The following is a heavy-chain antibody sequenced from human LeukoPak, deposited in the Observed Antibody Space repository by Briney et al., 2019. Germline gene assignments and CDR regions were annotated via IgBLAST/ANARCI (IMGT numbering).Heavy chain of an antibody. V-gene: IGHV4-61*02. CDR1: GGSISSSSYY. J-gene: IGHJ6*02. CDR2: IYTSGST. CDR3: ARGGEGLGYCSGGSCYRHRYYYYGMDV. D-gene: IGHD2-15*01. Sequence: SETLSLTCTVSGGSISSSSYYWSWIRQPAGKGLEWIGRIYTSGSTNYNPSLKSRVTMSVDTSRNQFSLKLSSVTAADTAVYYCARGGEGLGYCSGGSCYRHRYYYYGMDVWGQGTTVTVSS.